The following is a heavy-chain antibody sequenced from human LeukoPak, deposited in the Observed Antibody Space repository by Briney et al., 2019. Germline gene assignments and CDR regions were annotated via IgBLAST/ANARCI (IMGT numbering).Heavy chain of an antibody. CDR3: ARDLGRRDTATMS. V-gene: IGHV1-2*06. CDR2: INPNSGGI. D-gene: IGHD5-18*01. CDR1: GYTFTGYY. J-gene: IGHJ4*02. Sequence: ASVKVSCKASGYTFTGYYMHWVRQAPGQGLEWMGRINPNSGGINYAQKFQGRVTMTRDTSISTAYMELSRLRSDDTAVYYCARDLGRRDTATMSWGQGTLVTVSS.